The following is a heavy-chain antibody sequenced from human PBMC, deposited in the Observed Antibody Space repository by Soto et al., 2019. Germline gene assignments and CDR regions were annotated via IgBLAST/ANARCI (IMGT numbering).Heavy chain of an antibody. V-gene: IGHV3-48*01. CDR1: GFTFSSYS. Sequence: GGSLRLSCAASGFTFSSYSMNWVRQAPGKGLEWVSYISSSSSTIYYADSVKGRFTISRDNAKNSLYLQMNSLRAEDTALYYCARDPYYYDSSGYGVFDYWGQGTLVTVSS. J-gene: IGHJ4*02. CDR2: ISSSSSTI. CDR3: ARDPYYYDSSGYGVFDY. D-gene: IGHD3-22*01.